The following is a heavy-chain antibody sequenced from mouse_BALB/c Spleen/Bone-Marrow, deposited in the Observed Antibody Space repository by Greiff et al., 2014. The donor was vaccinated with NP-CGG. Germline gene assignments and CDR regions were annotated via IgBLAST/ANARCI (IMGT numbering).Heavy chain of an antibody. CDR2: IDPANGNT. V-gene: IGHV14-3*02. CDR3: ARWDGNYIYAMDY. CDR1: GFNIKDTY. J-gene: IGHJ4*01. Sequence: EVQLQQSGAELVKPGASVKLSCTASGFNIKDTYMHWVMQRPEQGLEWIGRIDPANGNTKYDPKFQGKATITADTSSNTAYLQLSSLTSEDTAVYYCARWDGNYIYAMDYWGQGTSVTVSS. D-gene: IGHD2-1*01.